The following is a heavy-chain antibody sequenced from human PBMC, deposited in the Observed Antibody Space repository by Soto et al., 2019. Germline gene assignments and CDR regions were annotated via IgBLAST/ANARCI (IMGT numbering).Heavy chain of an antibody. Sequence: SVKVSCKASGGTFSCYAISWVRQAPGQGLEWMGGIIPIFGTANYAQKFQGRVTITADESTSTAYMELSSLRSEDTAVYYCASSSVSIAANPTDYYYYYGMDVWGQGTTVTVSS. CDR3: ASSSVSIAANPTDYYYYYGMDV. V-gene: IGHV1-69*13. CDR1: GGTFSCYA. CDR2: IIPIFGTA. J-gene: IGHJ6*02. D-gene: IGHD6-6*01.